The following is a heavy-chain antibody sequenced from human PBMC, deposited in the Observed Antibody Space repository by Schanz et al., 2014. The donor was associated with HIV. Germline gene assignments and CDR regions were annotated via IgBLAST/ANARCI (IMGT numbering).Heavy chain of an antibody. J-gene: IGHJ6*02. CDR3: AKDRNYYDDKYWGKGNYYYYYGMDV. V-gene: IGHV3-30*18. CDR2: ISYDGRNK. Sequence: VQLVESGGGVVQPGRSLRLSCEASGFTFNNYGMHWVRQAPGKGLEWIGVISYDGRNKYFADSVKGRFTISRDNSKNTLYLQMKSPRAADTAVYYCAKDRNYYDDKYWGKGNYYYYYGMDVWGQGTTVIVSS. D-gene: IGHD3-22*01. CDR1: GFTFNNYG.